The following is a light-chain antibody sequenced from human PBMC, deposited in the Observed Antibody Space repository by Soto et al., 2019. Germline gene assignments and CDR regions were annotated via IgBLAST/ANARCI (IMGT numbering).Light chain of an antibody. Sequence: QSALTQPPSASGSPGQSVAISCTGTSSDVGGYNYVSWYQQHPGKAPKLMIYEVNKRPSGVPDRFSGSKSGNTASLTISGLQAEDEAEYYCCSYAGSYTHVFGTGTKLTVL. J-gene: IGLJ1*01. V-gene: IGLV2-8*01. CDR2: EVN. CDR3: CSYAGSYTHV. CDR1: SSDVGGYNY.